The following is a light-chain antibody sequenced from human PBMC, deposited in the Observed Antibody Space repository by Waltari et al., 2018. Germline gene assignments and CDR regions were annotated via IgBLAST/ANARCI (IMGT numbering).Light chain of an antibody. CDR2: AAS. CDR1: QTISRY. V-gene: IGKV1-39*01. Sequence: DIQMTQSTSSLSASVGDRVTIPCRASQTISRYLNWYKQKPGKAPNLLIYAASSLQSGVPSRFSGSGSGRDFTLIITSLQPEDFATYYCQESYSFTRTFGQGTKVEIK. CDR3: QESYSFTRT. J-gene: IGKJ1*01.